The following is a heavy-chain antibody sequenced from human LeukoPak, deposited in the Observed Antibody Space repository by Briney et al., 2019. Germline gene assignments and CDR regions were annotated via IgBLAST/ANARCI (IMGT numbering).Heavy chain of an antibody. Sequence: SVKVSCKASGGTFSSYAISWVRQAPGQGLEWMGGIIPIFGTANYAQKFQGRVTITTDESTSTAYMELSSLRSEDTAVYYCARSLVVPAAMVLWGQGTLVTVSS. V-gene: IGHV1-69*05. CDR2: IIPIFGTA. D-gene: IGHD2-2*01. J-gene: IGHJ4*02. CDR1: GGTFSSYA. CDR3: ARSLVVPAAMVL.